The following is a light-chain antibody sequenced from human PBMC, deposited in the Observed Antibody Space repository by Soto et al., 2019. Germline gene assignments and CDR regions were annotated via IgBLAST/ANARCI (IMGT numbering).Light chain of an antibody. CDR3: QTWGTGIQV. CDR2: LNSDGSH. V-gene: IGLV4-69*01. CDR1: SGHSSYA. Sequence: QSVLTQSPSASASLGASVKLTCTLSSGHSSYAIAWHQQQPEKGPRYLMKLNSDGSHSKGDGIPDRFSGSSSGAERYLTISNLQSEDEADYYCQTWGTGIQVFGGGTKLTVL. J-gene: IGLJ2*01.